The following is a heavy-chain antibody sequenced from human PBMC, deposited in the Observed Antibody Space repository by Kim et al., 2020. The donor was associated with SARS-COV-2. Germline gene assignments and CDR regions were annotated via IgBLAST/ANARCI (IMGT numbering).Heavy chain of an antibody. CDR1: GFTFDDYA. CDR3: AKVYPVPLY. D-gene: IGHD1-1*01. J-gene: IGHJ4*02. CDR2: ISWNSGSI. Sequence: GGSLRLSCAASGFTFDDYAMHWVRQAPGKGLEWVSGISWNSGSIGYADSVKGRFTISRDNAKNSLYLQMNSLRAEDTALYYCAKVYPVPLYWGQGTLVTVSS. V-gene: IGHV3-9*01.